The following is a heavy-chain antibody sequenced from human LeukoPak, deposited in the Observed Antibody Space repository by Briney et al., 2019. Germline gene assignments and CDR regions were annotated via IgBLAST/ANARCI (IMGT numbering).Heavy chain of an antibody. CDR1: GYTFTSYD. CDR2: IIPIFGTA. Sequence: GASVKVSCKASGYTFTSYDINWVRQAPGQGLEWMGGIIPIFGTANYAQKLQGRVSMTTDTSTSTAYMELRSLRSDDTAVYYCARDYYYDSTGYFSAHSCWGQGTLVTVSS. V-gene: IGHV1-18*01. CDR3: ARDYYYDSTGYFSAHSC. D-gene: IGHD3-22*01. J-gene: IGHJ4*02.